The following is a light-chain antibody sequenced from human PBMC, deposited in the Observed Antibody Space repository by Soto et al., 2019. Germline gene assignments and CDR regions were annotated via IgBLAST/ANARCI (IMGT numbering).Light chain of an antibody. CDR1: QSVLYSSNNKNY. CDR2: WAS. Sequence: DIVMTQSPDSLAVSLGERATINCKSSQSVLYSSNNKNYLAWYQQKPGQPPKLLIYWASTRESGVPDRFSGSGSGTDFNLTISSLKAEDVAVYYCQQYYSTPQPTFGQGTKVEIK. V-gene: IGKV4-1*01. J-gene: IGKJ1*01. CDR3: QQYYSTPQPT.